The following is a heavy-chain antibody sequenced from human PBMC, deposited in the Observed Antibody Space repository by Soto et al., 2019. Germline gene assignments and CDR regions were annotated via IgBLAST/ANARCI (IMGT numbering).Heavy chain of an antibody. CDR3: ARSQGSSTSLEINYSYYFGMDV. CDR2: IIPISDTT. J-gene: IGHJ6*02. D-gene: IGHD2-2*01. Sequence: QVQLVQSGAEVKKPGSSVKVSCKASGGTFSSYAISWVRQAPGQGLEWMGGIIPISDTTNYAQKFQGRVTITADEPTSPADMELSSLGSEDTAVYYCARSQGSSTSLEINYSYYFGMDVWRQGTTVTVSS. V-gene: IGHV1-69*01. CDR1: GGTFSSYA.